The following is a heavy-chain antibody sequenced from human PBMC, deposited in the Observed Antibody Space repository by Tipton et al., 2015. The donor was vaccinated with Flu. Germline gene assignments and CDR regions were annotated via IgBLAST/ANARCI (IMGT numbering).Heavy chain of an antibody. CDR1: GGSISSYY. D-gene: IGHD6-13*01. CDR2: IDTSWST. Sequence: TLSLTCTVSGGSISSYYWSWIRQPAGKGLEWIGRIDTSWSTNYNPSLKSRVTMSVDTSKNQFALKLSSVTAADTAVYYCARSARIAAGYWYFDLWGRGTLVTVSS. CDR3: ARSARIAAGYWYFDL. J-gene: IGHJ2*01. V-gene: IGHV4-4*07.